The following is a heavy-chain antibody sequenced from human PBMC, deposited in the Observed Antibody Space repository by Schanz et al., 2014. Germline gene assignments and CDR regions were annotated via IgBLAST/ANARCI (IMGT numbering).Heavy chain of an antibody. J-gene: IGHJ3*02. V-gene: IGHV1-18*01. CDR3: ARDIQYHYDTSGPVGAFDI. D-gene: IGHD3-22*01. Sequence: QVQLVQSGSEVKKPGASVKVSCKASGYTFTTYGISWVRQAPGQGLEWMGWISDYNADTKYAQKVQGRVTMTTDTSTSTAYMDLSSLRSDDTAVYYCARDIQYHYDTSGPVGAFDIWGQGTVVTVSS. CDR1: GYTFTTYG. CDR2: ISDYNADT.